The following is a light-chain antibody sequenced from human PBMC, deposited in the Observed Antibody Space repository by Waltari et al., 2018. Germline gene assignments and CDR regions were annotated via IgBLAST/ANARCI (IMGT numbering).Light chain of an antibody. CDR3: GSFTATSTYV. J-gene: IGLJ1*01. V-gene: IGLV2-14*01. CDR2: EVS. Sequence: QSALPQPASVSGSPGQSITISCTGTSSDVGGYKYVSWYQQHPGKAPKVIIYEVSNRPSGISNRFSGSKSGSTASLTISGLQAEDEADYYCGSFTATSTYVFGAGTRVTVL. CDR1: SSDVGGYKY.